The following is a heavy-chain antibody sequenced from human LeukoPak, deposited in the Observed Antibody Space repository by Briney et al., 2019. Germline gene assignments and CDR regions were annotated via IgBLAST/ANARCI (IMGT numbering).Heavy chain of an antibody. CDR1: GFTVSSND. D-gene: IGHD6-13*01. V-gene: IGHV3-53*01. CDR2: IYSGGGT. Sequence: GGSLRLSCAASGFTVSSNDMSWVRQAPGKGLECISVIYSGGGTDYADSVKGRFIISRDNAKNSLYLQMNSLRAEDTAVYYCARAAAGLDYWGQGTLVTVSS. J-gene: IGHJ4*02. CDR3: ARAAAGLDY.